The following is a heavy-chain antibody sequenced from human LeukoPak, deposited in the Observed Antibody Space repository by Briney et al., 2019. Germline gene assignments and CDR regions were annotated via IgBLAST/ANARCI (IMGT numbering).Heavy chain of an antibody. D-gene: IGHD6-6*01. CDR1: GFTFSGYS. CDR3: ARDPEYSSSSREFDY. Sequence: GGSLRLSCAASGFTFSGYSMNWVRQAPGKGLEWVSSISSSSSYIYYADSVKGRFTISRDNAKNSLYLQMTSLRAEDTAVYYCARDPEYSSSSREFDYWGQGTLVTVSS. J-gene: IGHJ4*02. CDR2: ISSSSSYI. V-gene: IGHV3-21*01.